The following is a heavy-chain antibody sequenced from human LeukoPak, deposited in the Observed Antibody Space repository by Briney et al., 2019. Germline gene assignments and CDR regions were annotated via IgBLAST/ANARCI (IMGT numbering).Heavy chain of an antibody. CDR1: GGSISSSNW. Sequence: PSETLSLTCAVTGGSISSSNWWSWVRQPPGKGLEWIGEIYHSGSTNYNPSLKSRVTISVDKSKNQFSLKLSSVTAADTAVYYCARTQWRREYYFDYWGQGTLVTVSS. CDR3: ARTQWRREYYFDY. CDR2: IYHSGST. J-gene: IGHJ4*02. D-gene: IGHD6-19*01. V-gene: IGHV4-4*02.